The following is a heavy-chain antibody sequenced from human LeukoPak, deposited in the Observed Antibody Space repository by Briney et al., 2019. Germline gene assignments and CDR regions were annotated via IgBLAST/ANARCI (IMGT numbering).Heavy chain of an antibody. J-gene: IGHJ4*02. V-gene: IGHV1-2*02. CDR1: GYTFTRYY. CDR3: ARDEGTVAGVDY. CDR2: INPNSGGT. D-gene: IGHD6-19*01. Sequence: ASVKVLCKASGYTFTRYYMHWVRQAPGKGLEWMGWINPNSGGTNYAQKFQGRVTMTRDTSISTAYMELSRLRSDDTAVHYCARDEGTVAGVDYWGQGTLVTVSS.